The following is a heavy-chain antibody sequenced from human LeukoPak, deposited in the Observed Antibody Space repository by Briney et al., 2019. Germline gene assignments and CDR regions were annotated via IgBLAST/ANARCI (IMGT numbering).Heavy chain of an antibody. V-gene: IGHV1-2*02. CDR2: INPNSGGT. Sequence: GASVKVSCKASGYTFTGYYMHWVRQAPGQGLEWMGWINPNSGGTNYAQKFQGRVTMTRDTSISTAYMELSRLRSDDTAVYYCARDISRFGYSPPESGYWGQGTLVTVSS. CDR1: GYTFTGYY. D-gene: IGHD5-18*01. CDR3: ARDISRFGYSPPESGY. J-gene: IGHJ4*02.